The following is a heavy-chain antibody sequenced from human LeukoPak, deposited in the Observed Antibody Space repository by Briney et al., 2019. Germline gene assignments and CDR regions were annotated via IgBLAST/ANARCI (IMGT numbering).Heavy chain of an antibody. CDR1: GFTLCSSA. CDR2: LCGRGGST. V-gene: IGHV3-23*01. J-gene: IGHJ4*02. CDR3: AKVTSVVVPAVDY. D-gene: IGHD2-2*01. Sequence: PGGSLRHSRAASGFTLCSSATSWGCHAPGKRLGRVSDLCGRGGSTYYAETVKSRFTISRDNSRDTLYLQMNSLRAEDTAVYDSAKVTSVVVPAVDYCGQGTLVTVSS.